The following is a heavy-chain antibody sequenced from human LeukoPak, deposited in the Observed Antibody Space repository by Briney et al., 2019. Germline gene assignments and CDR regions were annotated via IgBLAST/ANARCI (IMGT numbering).Heavy chain of an antibody. J-gene: IGHJ5*02. V-gene: IGHV4-31*03. CDR3: ARAIIMASGGWFDP. CDR2: IYYSGST. Sequence: SETLSLTCTVSGGSISSGGYHWIWIRQHPGKGLEWIGYIYYSGSTYYNPSLKSRVTISVDTSENEFSLNLSSVTAADTAVYYCARAIIMASGGWFDPWGQGTLVTVSS. D-gene: IGHD3-10*01. CDR1: GGSISSGGYH.